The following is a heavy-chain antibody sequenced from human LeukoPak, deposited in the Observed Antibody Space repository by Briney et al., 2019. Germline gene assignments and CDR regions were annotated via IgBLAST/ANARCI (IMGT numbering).Heavy chain of an antibody. CDR3: GRDSRWAQPDY. D-gene: IGHD5-24*01. CDR2: ISSSGSTI. V-gene: IGHV3-48*03. Sequence: GGSLRLSCAASGFTFSSYEMNWVRQAPGKGLEWVSYISSSGSTIYYADSVKGRFTISRDNSKNTVYLQINSLTAEDTAVYYCGRDSRWAQPDYWGQGTLVTVSS. J-gene: IGHJ4*02. CDR1: GFTFSSYE.